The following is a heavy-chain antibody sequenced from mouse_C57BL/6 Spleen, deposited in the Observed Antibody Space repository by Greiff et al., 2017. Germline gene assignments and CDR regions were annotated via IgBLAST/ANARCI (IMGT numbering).Heavy chain of an antibody. V-gene: IGHV1-80*01. Sequence: VKLQESGAELVKPGASVKISCKASGYAFSSYWMNWVKQRPGKGLEWIGQIYPGDGDTNYNGKFKGKATLTADKSSSTAYMQLSSLTSEDSAVYFCARSPSNYYGSSFDYWGQGTTLTVSS. D-gene: IGHD1-1*01. J-gene: IGHJ2*01. CDR1: GYAFSSYW. CDR2: IYPGDGDT. CDR3: ARSPSNYYGSSFDY.